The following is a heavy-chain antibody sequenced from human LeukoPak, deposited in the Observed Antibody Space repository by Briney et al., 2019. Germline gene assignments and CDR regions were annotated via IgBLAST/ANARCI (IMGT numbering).Heavy chain of an antibody. CDR3: ARDPFEL. CDR2: ITQGGTDK. CDR1: GFPLSNHW. J-gene: IGHJ4*02. V-gene: IGHV3-7*01. Sequence: PGGSLRLSCAASGFPLSNHWMTWVRQAPGKGLEWVATITQGGTDKFCVDSVKGRFTISGDNAKNSLYLQMNSLRAEDTAVYYCARDPFELWGQGTLVTVSS. D-gene: IGHD1-26*01.